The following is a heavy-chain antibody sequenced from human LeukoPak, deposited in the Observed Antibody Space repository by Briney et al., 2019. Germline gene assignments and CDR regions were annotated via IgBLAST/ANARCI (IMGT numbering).Heavy chain of an antibody. D-gene: IGHD4-23*01. CDR3: AREIGVKHTVVTHWYFDL. V-gene: IGHV4-39*07. CDR1: GGSISSSSYY. Sequence: SETLSLTCTVSGGSISSSSYYWGWIRQPPGKGLEWIGSIYYSGSTYYNPSLKSRVTISVDTSKNQFSLKLSSVTAADTAVYYCAREIGVKHTVVTHWYFDLWGRGTLVTVSS. J-gene: IGHJ2*01. CDR2: IYYSGST.